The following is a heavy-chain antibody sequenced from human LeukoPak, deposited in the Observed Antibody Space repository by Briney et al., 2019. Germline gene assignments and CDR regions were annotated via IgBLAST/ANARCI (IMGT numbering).Heavy chain of an antibody. CDR1: GGSISSYY. CDR3: ARGSHYGDHDYLDY. Sequence: SETLSPTCTVSGGSISSYYWSWIRQPPGKGLEWIGYIYYSGSTNYNPSLKSRVTISVDTSKNQFSLKLSSVTAADAAVYYCARGSHYGDHDYLDYWGQGTLVTVSS. V-gene: IGHV4-59*01. D-gene: IGHD4-17*01. J-gene: IGHJ4*02. CDR2: IYYSGST.